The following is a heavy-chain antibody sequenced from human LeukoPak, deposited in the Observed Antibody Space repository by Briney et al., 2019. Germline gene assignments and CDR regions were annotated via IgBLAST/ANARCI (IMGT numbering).Heavy chain of an antibody. D-gene: IGHD2-15*01. CDR3: AKATYWAFDI. CDR1: GFTFDDYA. Sequence: GGSLRLSCAASGFTFDDYAMHWVRQAPGKGLEWVSGISWNSGSIGYADSVKGRFTISRDNAKNSLYLQMNSRRAEDTALYYCAKATYWAFDIWGQGTMVTVSS. J-gene: IGHJ3*02. V-gene: IGHV3-9*01. CDR2: ISWNSGSI.